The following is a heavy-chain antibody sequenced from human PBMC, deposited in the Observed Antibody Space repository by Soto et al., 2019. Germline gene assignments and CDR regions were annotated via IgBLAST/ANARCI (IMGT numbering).Heavy chain of an antibody. Sequence: GGSLRLSCTASGCTFGDYAMSWFRQAPGKGLEWVGFIRSKAYGGTTEYAASVKGRFTISRDDSKSIAYLQMNSLKTEDTAVYYCTRCFSKYYYYMAVWGKGTTVTVSS. CDR3: TRCFSKYYYYMAV. CDR1: GCTFGDYA. J-gene: IGHJ6*03. D-gene: IGHD2-2*01. CDR2: IRSKAYGGTT. V-gene: IGHV3-49*03.